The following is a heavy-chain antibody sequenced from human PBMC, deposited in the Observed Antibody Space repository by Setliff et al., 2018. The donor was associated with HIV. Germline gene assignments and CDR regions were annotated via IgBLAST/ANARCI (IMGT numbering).Heavy chain of an antibody. V-gene: IGHV3-11*04. Sequence: PGGSLRFSCAASGSTFSDCYMSWIRQAPGKGLEWVSYISSRGTTIYYADSVKGRFTISRDNSKNTLSLQMNSLRAGDTAVYYCARDLKFGSSGHYYYYMDIWGKGTTVTVSS. CDR1: GSTFSDCY. D-gene: IGHD6-6*01. CDR3: ARDLKFGSSGHYYYYMDI. CDR2: ISSRGTTI. J-gene: IGHJ6*03.